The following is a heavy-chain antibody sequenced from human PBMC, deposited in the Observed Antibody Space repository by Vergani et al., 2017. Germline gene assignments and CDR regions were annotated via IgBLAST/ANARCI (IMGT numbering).Heavy chain of an antibody. J-gene: IGHJ6*02. Sequence: QVQLVQSGAEVKKPGASVKVSCKASGYTFTSYGISWVRQAPGQGLEWMGWISAYNGNTNYARKLQGRVTMTTDTSTSTAYMELRSLRSDDTVVYYCARGSGDYYYYYGMDVWGQGTTVTVSS. CDR1: GYTFTSYG. V-gene: IGHV1-18*01. CDR3: ARGSGDYYYYYGMDV. D-gene: IGHD2-15*01. CDR2: ISAYNGNT.